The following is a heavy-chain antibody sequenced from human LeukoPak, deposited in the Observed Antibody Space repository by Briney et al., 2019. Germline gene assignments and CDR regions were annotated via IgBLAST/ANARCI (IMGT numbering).Heavy chain of an antibody. Sequence: SVKVSCKASGGTFSSYAISWVRQAPGQGLEWMGRIIPIFGTANYAQKFQGRVTITTDESTSTAYMELSSLRSEDTAVYYCATSPYITMIVVGPFDHWGQGTLVTVSS. CDR3: ATSPYITMIVVGPFDH. D-gene: IGHD3-22*01. CDR2: IIPIFGTA. J-gene: IGHJ4*02. V-gene: IGHV1-69*05. CDR1: GGTFSSYA.